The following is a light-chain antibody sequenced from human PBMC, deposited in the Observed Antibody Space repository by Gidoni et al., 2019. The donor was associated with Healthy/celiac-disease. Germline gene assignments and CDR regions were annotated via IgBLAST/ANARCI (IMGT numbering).Light chain of an antibody. V-gene: IGKV3-20*01. Sequence: VLTPSPGTLSLSPGERATLSCRASQSVSSSYLAWYQQKPGQAPRLLTYGASSRATGIPDRFSGSGSGTDFTLTISRLEPEDFAVYYCQQYGSSPGYTFGQGTKLEIK. CDR2: GAS. CDR1: QSVSSSY. J-gene: IGKJ2*01. CDR3: QQYGSSPGYT.